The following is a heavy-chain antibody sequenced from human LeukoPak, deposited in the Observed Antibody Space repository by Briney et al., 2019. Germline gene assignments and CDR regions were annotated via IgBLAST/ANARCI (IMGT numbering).Heavy chain of an antibody. D-gene: IGHD6-19*01. V-gene: IGHV5-51*01. J-gene: IGHJ4*02. Sequence: HGESLKISCKASGYSFTTDWIAWVRQMPGKGLEWMGMIYPGDSDTRYSPSFQGQITISVDKSISIAYLQWSSLKASDTAMYYCARLLQGVAGTWGYWGQGTLVTV. CDR2: IYPGDSDT. CDR3: ARLLQGVAGTWGY. CDR1: GYSFTTDW.